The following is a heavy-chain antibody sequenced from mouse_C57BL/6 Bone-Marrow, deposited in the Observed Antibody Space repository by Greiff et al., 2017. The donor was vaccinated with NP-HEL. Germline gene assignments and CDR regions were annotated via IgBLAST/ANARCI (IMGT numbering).Heavy chain of an antibody. J-gene: IGHJ2*01. CDR3: ARRITTVVAYYFDY. CDR1: GYTFTSYW. V-gene: IGHV1-64*01. D-gene: IGHD1-1*01. CDR2: IHPNSGST. Sequence: QVQLQQPGAELVKPGASVKLSCKASGYTFTSYWMHWVKQRPGQGLEWIGMIHPNSGSTNYNEKFKSKATLTVDKSSSTTYMQLSSLTSEDSAVDYCARRITTVVAYYFDYWGQGTTLTVSS.